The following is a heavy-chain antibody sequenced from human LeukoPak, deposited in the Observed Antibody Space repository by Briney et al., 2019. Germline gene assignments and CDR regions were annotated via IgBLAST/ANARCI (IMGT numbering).Heavy chain of an antibody. J-gene: IGHJ4*02. CDR2: IYYSGSTS. V-gene: IGHV4-39*01. D-gene: IGHD1-26*01. Sequence: SETLSLTCTVSGGSISSSSYYWGWIRQPPGKGLEWIGSIYYSGSTSYYNPSLKSRVTISVDTSKNQFSLKLRSVTAADTAVYYCARHVNSNGSPSDYWGQGTLVTVSS. CDR3: ARHVNSNGSPSDY. CDR1: GGSISSSSYY.